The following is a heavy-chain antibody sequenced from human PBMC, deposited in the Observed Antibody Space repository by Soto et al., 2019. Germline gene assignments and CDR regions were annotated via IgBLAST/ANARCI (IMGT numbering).Heavy chain of an antibody. Sequence: EVQLVESGGGLVQPGGSLRLSCAASGFTFSSYWMHWVRQAPGKGLVWVSRINSDGSSTSYADSVKGRFTISRDNAKNTLYLHRNSLRVEGTAVYYCARARGGDYVEEAVDIWGQGTMVTVSS. CDR2: INSDGSST. CDR1: GFTFSSYW. V-gene: IGHV3-74*01. CDR3: ARARGGDYVEEAVDI. D-gene: IGHD4-17*01. J-gene: IGHJ3*02.